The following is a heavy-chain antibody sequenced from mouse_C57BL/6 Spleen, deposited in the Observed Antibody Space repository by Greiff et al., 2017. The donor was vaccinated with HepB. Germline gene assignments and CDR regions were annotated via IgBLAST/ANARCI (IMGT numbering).Heavy chain of an antibody. CDR3: ARSRELGHFDY. D-gene: IGHD3-1*01. J-gene: IGHJ2*01. CDR2: ISDGGSYT. CDR1: GFTFSSYA. V-gene: IGHV5-4*01. Sequence: EVQGVESGGGLVKPGGSLKLSCAASGFTFSSYAMSWVRQTPEKRLEWVATISDGGSYTYYPDNVKGRFTISRDNAKNNLYLQMSHLKSEDTAMYYCARSRELGHFDYWGQSTTLTVSS.